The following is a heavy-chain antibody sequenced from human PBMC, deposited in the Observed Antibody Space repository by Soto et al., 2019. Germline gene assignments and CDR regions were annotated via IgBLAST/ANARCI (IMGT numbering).Heavy chain of an antibody. D-gene: IGHD2-2*01. J-gene: IGHJ6*02. Sequence: QVQLVQSGAEVKKPGSSVKVSCKASGGTFSSYAISWVRQAPGQGLEWMGGIIPIFGTANYAQKFQGRVTITADKSTSTADMGLSSRRTEDTAVYYCARDRGDIVVVPAAMRDYYYYGMDVWGQGTTVTVSS. V-gene: IGHV1-69*06. CDR1: GGTFSSYA. CDR2: IIPIFGTA. CDR3: ARDRGDIVVVPAAMRDYYYYGMDV.